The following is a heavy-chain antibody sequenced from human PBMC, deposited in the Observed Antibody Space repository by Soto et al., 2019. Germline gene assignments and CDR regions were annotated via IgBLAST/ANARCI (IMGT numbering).Heavy chain of an antibody. CDR3: ARGPGGPDGPGDY. D-gene: IGHD2-15*01. CDR2: INAGNGNT. V-gene: IGHV1-3*01. CDR1: GYTFTSYA. Sequence: QVQLVQSGAEVKKPGASVKVSCKASGYTFTSYAMHWVRQAPGQRLEWMGWINAGNGNTKYSQKFQRRATITRDTAASTAYMELSSLRSEETAVYYCARGPGGPDGPGDYWGQGTLVTVSS. J-gene: IGHJ4*02.